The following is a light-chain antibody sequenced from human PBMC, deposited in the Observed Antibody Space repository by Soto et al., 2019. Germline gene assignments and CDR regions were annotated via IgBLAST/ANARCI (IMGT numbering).Light chain of an antibody. CDR2: GAS. CDR3: QQYGSSRT. Sequence: EIVLTQSPATLSLSPGERATLSCRASQSVSSYLAWYQHKPGQAPRLLVYGASSRATGIPDRFSGSGSGTDFTLTISRLEPEDFAVYYCQQYGSSRTFGQGTKVDIK. J-gene: IGKJ1*01. CDR1: QSVSSY. V-gene: IGKV3-20*01.